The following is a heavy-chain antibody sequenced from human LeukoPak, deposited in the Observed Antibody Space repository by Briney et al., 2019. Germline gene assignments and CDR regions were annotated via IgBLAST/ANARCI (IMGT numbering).Heavy chain of an antibody. Sequence: SETLSLTCTVSGGATTTYYWSWIRQPPGKGLEWIGYIYHIGSSSYNPSLNSRVTMSIDTSTNQFSLRLSSVTAADTAVYYCARSPQGTATTANWLDPWGQGTLVTVSS. CDR1: GGATTTYY. D-gene: IGHD4-17*01. V-gene: IGHV4-59*12. CDR2: IYHIGSS. CDR3: ARSPQGTATTANWLDP. J-gene: IGHJ5*02.